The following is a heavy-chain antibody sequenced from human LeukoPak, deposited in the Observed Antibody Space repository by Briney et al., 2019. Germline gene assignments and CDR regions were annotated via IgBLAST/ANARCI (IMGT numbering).Heavy chain of an antibody. V-gene: IGHV4-4*02. J-gene: IGHJ4*02. CDR3: AREGGPYRPLDY. CDR2: VNLQGST. CDR1: GGSITNTNY. Sequence: SGTLSLTCGVSGGSITNTNYWTWVRQPPGKGLEWIGGVNLQGSTNYNPSLMGRVAIAVDTSENHISLQLTPVTAADTAVYYCAREGGPYRPLDYSGQGTLVTVSS.